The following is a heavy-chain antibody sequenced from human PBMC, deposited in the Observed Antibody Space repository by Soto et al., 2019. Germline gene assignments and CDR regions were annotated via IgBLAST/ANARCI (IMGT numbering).Heavy chain of an antibody. D-gene: IGHD3-22*01. CDR1: GGTFSSYA. CDR2: IIPIFGTA. V-gene: IGHV1-69*13. CDR3: ARGYYASSGYYNPFHY. Sequence: SVKVSCKASGGTFSSYAISWVRQAPGQGLEWMGGIIPIFGTANYAQKFQGRVTITADESTSTAYMELSSLRSEDTAVYYCARGYYASSGYYNPFHYSGQGTLATVSS. J-gene: IGHJ4*02.